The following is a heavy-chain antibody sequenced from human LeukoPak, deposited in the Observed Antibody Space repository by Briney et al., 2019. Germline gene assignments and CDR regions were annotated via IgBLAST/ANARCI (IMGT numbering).Heavy chain of an antibody. V-gene: IGHV4-59*01. D-gene: IGHD3-10*01. Sequence: PSETLSLTCTVSGGSISSYYWSWIRQPPGKGLEWIGYIYYSGSTNYNPSLKSRVTISVDTSKNQFSLKLSSETAADTAVYYCARERFGWFFDYWGQGTLVTVSS. CDR2: IYYSGST. CDR1: GGSISSYY. CDR3: ARERFGWFFDY. J-gene: IGHJ4*02.